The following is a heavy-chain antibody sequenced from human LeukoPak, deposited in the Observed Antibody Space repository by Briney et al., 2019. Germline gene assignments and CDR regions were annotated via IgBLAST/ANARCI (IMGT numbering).Heavy chain of an antibody. CDR3: ARVGVDLWFDP. Sequence: ASVKVSCKASGYTFTGYYIHWLRQAPRQGLEWMGRINPNSGGTNYAQKFQGRVTMTRDTSISTAYMELSRLKSDETAVYYCARVGVDLWFDPWGQGTLVTVSS. J-gene: IGHJ5*02. CDR1: GYTFTGYY. V-gene: IGHV1-2*06. CDR2: INPNSGGT. D-gene: IGHD2-21*01.